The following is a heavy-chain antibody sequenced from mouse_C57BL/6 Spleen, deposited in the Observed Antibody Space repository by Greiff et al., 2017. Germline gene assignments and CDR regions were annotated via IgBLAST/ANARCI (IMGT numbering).Heavy chain of an antibody. V-gene: IGHV5-4*03. CDR2: ISDGGSYT. J-gene: IGHJ2*01. CDR1: GFTFSSYA. Sequence: EVMLVESGGGLVKPGGSLKLSCAASGFTFSSYAMSWVRQTPEKRLEWVATISDGGSYTYYPDNVKGRFTISRDNAKNNLYLQMSSLKSEDTAMYYCARVGDYGSSYGDYWGQGTTLTVSS. D-gene: IGHD1-1*01. CDR3: ARVGDYGSSYGDY.